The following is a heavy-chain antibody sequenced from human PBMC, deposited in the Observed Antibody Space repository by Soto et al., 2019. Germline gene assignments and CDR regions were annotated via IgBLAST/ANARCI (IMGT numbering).Heavy chain of an antibody. Sequence: ASVKVSCKASGYTFTSYDINWVRQATGQGLEWMGWMNPNSGNTGYAQKFRGRVTMTRNTSISTAYMELSSLRSEDTAVYYCARGPYDFWSGYYRGWANYYMDVWGKGTTVTVSS. CDR1: GYTFTSYD. D-gene: IGHD3-3*01. J-gene: IGHJ6*03. V-gene: IGHV1-8*01. CDR3: ARGPYDFWSGYYRGWANYYMDV. CDR2: MNPNSGNT.